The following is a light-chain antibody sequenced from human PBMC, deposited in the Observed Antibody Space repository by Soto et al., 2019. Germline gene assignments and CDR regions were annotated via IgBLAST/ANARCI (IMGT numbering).Light chain of an antibody. V-gene: IGLV2-14*01. Sequence: QSALTQPASVSGSPGQSITISCTGTRSDIGGYTYVSWYQQHPGKAPKLIIYEVSVRPSGVSNRFSGSKSGNTASLTISGLQAEDESDYYCSSYTSTGTVVFGGGTKVTVL. CDR2: EVS. CDR1: RSDIGGYTY. CDR3: SSYTSTGTVV. J-gene: IGLJ2*01.